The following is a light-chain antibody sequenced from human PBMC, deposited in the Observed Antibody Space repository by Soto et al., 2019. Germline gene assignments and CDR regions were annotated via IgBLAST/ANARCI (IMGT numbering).Light chain of an antibody. Sequence: QLVLTQSSSASASLGSSVKLTCTLSSGHSNYIIAWHQHQPGEAPRYLMKLEGSGNYNKGSGVPDRFSGSSSGADRYLTISNLQFEDEADYYCETWDTNTRVFGGGTKLTVL. CDR2: LEGSGNY. V-gene: IGLV4-60*02. CDR3: ETWDTNTRV. J-gene: IGLJ3*02. CDR1: SGHSNYI.